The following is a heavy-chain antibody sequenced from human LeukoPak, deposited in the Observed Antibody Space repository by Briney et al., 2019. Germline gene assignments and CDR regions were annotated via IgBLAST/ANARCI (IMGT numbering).Heavy chain of an antibody. J-gene: IGHJ4*02. CDR1: GFPFSDYY. Sequence: GGSLRLSCDASGFPFSDYYMTWLRQAPGKGLESLSYISGGGNIINYAASMKGRFTISRDNAKNSLNLQMNSLRAEDTAMYYCARGAPVLRFLEWLFGPFDYWGQGTLVTVSS. CDR3: ARGAPVLRFLEWLFGPFDY. D-gene: IGHD3-3*01. V-gene: IGHV3-11*04. CDR2: ISGGGNII.